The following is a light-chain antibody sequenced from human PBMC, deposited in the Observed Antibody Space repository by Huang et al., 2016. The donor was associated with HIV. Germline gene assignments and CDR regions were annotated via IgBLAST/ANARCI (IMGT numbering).Light chain of an antibody. J-gene: IGKJ1*01. CDR3: QKYNSAPWT. CDR2: GAS. V-gene: IGKV1-27*01. CDR1: QGISNS. Sequence: DIDMTQSPSSLSASVGARVTVSCRASQGISNSLAWYQQKPGKAPKLLIYGASALQSGVPSRFSGSGSGTDFTLTISSLQPEDVATYYCQKYNSAPWTFGQGTKVEIK.